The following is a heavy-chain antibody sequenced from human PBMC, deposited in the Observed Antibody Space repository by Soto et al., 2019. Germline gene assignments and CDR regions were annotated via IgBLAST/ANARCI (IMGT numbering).Heavy chain of an antibody. CDR2: IYYSGST. Sequence: QVQLQESGPGLVKPSETLSLTCTVSGGSISSYYWSWIRQPPGEGLEWIGYIYYSGSTNYNPSLKSRVTISVDTSKNQFSLKLSSVTAADTAVYYCARSSGDGYCSGGSCYFLDYWGQGTLVTVSS. D-gene: IGHD2-15*01. CDR3: ARSSGDGYCSGGSCYFLDY. V-gene: IGHV4-59*01. CDR1: GGSISSYY. J-gene: IGHJ4*02.